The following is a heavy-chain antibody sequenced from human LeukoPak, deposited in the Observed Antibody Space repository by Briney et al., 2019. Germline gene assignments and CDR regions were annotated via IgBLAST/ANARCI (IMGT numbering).Heavy chain of an antibody. CDR1: GFTFSSYA. V-gene: IGHV3-23*01. D-gene: IGHD5-12*01. J-gene: IGHJ4*02. Sequence: PGRSLRLSCAASGFTFSSYAMSWVRQAPGKELEWVSAISGSGGSTYYADSVKGRFTISRDNSKNTLYLQMNSLRAEDTAVYYCAKKGGYDYYFDYWGQGTLVTVSS. CDR3: AKKGGYDYYFDY. CDR2: ISGSGGST.